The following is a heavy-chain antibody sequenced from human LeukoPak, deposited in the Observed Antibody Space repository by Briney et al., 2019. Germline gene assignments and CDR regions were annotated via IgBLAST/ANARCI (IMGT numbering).Heavy chain of an antibody. J-gene: IGHJ4*02. V-gene: IGHV3-48*01. CDR3: ARVGSSSPYY. D-gene: IGHD6-6*01. CDR2: ISNSGGTI. Sequence: PGGSLRLSCAASGFTFSTYGMHWVRQAPGKGLEWVSYISNSGGTIYYADSVKGRFTISRDNSKNTLYLQMNSLRAEDTAVYYCARVGSSSPYYWGQGTLVTVSS. CDR1: GFTFSTYG.